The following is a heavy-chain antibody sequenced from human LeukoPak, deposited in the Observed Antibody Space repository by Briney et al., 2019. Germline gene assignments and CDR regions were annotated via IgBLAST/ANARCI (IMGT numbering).Heavy chain of an antibody. D-gene: IGHD2/OR15-2a*01. CDR3: ARDYFSYFDY. V-gene: IGHV3-11*04. CDR2: ISSRGSTI. Sequence: EGSLRLSCAASGFTFSDYYTSWIRQAPGKGLEWVSYISSRGSTIYYADSVKGRFTISRDNAKNSLYLQMNSVRAEDTAVYYCARDYFSYFDYWGQGTLVTVSS. J-gene: IGHJ4*02. CDR1: GFTFSDYY.